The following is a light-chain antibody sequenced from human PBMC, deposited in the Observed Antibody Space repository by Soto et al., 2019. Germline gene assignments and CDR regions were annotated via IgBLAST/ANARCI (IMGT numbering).Light chain of an antibody. CDR2: EVS. J-gene: IGLJ3*02. CDR1: SSDVGSYNL. Sequence: SVLTQPASVSGSPGQSITLSCTGTSSDVGSYNLVSWYQQHPGKAPKLMIYEVSKRPSGVSNRFSGSKSGNTASLTISGLQAEDEADYYCCSYAGSSTWVFGGGTKLTVL. V-gene: IGLV2-23*02. CDR3: CSYAGSSTWV.